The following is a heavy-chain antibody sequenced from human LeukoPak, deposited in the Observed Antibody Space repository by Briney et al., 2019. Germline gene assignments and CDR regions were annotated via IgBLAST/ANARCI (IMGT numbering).Heavy chain of an antibody. CDR1: GFTASSNY. J-gene: IGHJ4*02. CDR3: ARVTEYEGSGCYYIGY. CDR2: IYSGGST. D-gene: IGHD3-10*01. V-gene: IGHV3-53*01. Sequence: GGSLRLSCAAGGFTASSNYVSWVRQAPGKGLEWVSVIYSGGSTYYADSVKGRFTISRDDAKNTLYLQMNSLRAEDTAVYYCARVTEYEGSGCYYIGYWGQGTLVTVSS.